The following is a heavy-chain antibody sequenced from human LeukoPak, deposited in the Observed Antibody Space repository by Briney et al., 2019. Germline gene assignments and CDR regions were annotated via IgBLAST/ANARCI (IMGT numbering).Heavy chain of an antibody. D-gene: IGHD6-13*01. Sequence: PGGSLRLSCAASGFTFSSYGMHWVRQAPGKGLEWVAVISYDGSNKYYADSVKGRFTISRDNSKNTLCLQMNSLRAEDTAVYYCAKVFRSRVWRPSYYYYGMDVWGQGTTVTASS. J-gene: IGHJ6*02. CDR3: AKVFRSRVWRPSYYYYGMDV. V-gene: IGHV3-30*18. CDR1: GFTFSSYG. CDR2: ISYDGSNK.